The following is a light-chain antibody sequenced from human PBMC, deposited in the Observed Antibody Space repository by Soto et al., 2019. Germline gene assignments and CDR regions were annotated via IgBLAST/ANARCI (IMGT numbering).Light chain of an antibody. CDR2: AVT. J-gene: IGLJ3*02. V-gene: IGLV1-40*01. Sequence: QSVLTQPPSVSGAPGQRATISCTGRSSNIGAGYDVHWYQQLPGAAPKLLIAAVTSRPSGVPDRFSGSKSGTSAYLAITGLQAEDEADYYCQSFDNSLSGWVFGGGTKLTVL. CDR1: SSNIGAGYD. CDR3: QSFDNSLSGWV.